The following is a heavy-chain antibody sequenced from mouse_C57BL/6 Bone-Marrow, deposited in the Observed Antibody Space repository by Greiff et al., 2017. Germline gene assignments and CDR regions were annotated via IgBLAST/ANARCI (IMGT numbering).Heavy chain of an antibody. CDR3: ARGSYSNFLYAMDD. J-gene: IGHJ4*01. Sequence: QVQLQQPGAELVKPGASVKMSCKASGYTFTSYWITWVKQRPGQGLEWIGDIYPGSGSTNYNEKFKSKATLTVDTSSSTAYMQLSSLTSEDSAVYYCARGSYSNFLYAMDDWGQGTSVTVSS. D-gene: IGHD2-5*01. V-gene: IGHV1-55*01. CDR1: GYTFTSYW. CDR2: IYPGSGST.